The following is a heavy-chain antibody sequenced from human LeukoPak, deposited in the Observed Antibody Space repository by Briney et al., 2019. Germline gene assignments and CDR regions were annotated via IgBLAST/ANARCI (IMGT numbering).Heavy chain of an antibody. CDR2: ITHNGST. D-gene: IGHD2-15*01. CDR3: ARGFCRGESCYSGEYFQH. CDR1: GESLNDYY. J-gene: IGHJ1*01. V-gene: IGHV4-34*01. Sequence: PSETLSLTCGVHGESLNDYYWSWIRQSPGKGLEWIGEITHNGSTTFNPSLASRLTISVDTSKNQFSLKLTSVTAADASVYFCARGFCRGESCYSGEYFQHWGQGTLVTVSS.